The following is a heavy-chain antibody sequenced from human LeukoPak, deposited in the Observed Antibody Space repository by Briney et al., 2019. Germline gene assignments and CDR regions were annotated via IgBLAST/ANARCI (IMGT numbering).Heavy chain of an antibody. Sequence: GGSLRLSCAASGFTFSDYYMSWIRQAPGQGLEWVSYISSSGSTIYYADSVKGRFTISRDNPKNALYLQMNSLRAEDTAVYYCARGWDYDSSGYGYWGQGTLVTVSS. CDR2: ISSSGSTI. CDR3: ARGWDYDSSGYGY. J-gene: IGHJ4*02. V-gene: IGHV3-11*01. CDR1: GFTFSDYY. D-gene: IGHD3-22*01.